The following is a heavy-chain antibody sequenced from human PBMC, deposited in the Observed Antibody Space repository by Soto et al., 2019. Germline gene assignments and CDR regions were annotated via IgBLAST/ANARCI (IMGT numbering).Heavy chain of an antibody. J-gene: IGHJ4*02. Sequence: SETLSLTCTVSGGSISSYYWSWIRQPPGKGLEWIGYIYYSGSTNYNPSLKSRVTISVDTSKNQFSLKLSSVTAADTAVYYCARVSLAALWYFDYWGQGTLVTVSS. CDR1: GGSISSYY. CDR3: ARVSLAALWYFDY. V-gene: IGHV4-59*01. CDR2: IYYSGST. D-gene: IGHD6-6*01.